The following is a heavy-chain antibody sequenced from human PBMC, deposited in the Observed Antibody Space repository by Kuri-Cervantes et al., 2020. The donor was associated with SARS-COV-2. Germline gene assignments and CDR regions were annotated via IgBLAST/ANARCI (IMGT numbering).Heavy chain of an antibody. CDR3: ARDGRGDSASRAAFDI. Sequence: GESLKISCAASGFTASSNYMSWVRQAPGKGLEWVSVIYSGGSTYYADSVKGRFTISRDNSKITLYLQMNSLRAEDTAVYYCARDGRGDSASRAAFDIWGQGTMVTVSS. CDR1: GFTASSNY. J-gene: IGHJ3*02. V-gene: IGHV3-53*05. CDR2: IYSGGST. D-gene: IGHD2-21*01.